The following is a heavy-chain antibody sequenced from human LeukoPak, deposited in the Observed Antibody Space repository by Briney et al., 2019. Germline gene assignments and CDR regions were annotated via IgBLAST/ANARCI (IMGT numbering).Heavy chain of an antibody. Sequence: GGSLRLSCAASGFTFSSYDMSWVRQAPGKGPEWVSTISGSGGSTYYADSVKGRFTISRGNSKNTLYLQMNSLRAEDTAVYHCAKDLRLRYFTYWGQGTLVTVSS. V-gene: IGHV3-23*01. J-gene: IGHJ4*02. CDR2: ISGSGGST. CDR1: GFTFSSYD. D-gene: IGHD3-9*01. CDR3: AKDLRLRYFTY.